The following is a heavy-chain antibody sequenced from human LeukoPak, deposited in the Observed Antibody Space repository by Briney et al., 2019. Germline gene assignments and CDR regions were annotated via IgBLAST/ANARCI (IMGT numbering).Heavy chain of an antibody. CDR1: GFSFSSYA. D-gene: IGHD3-3*01. J-gene: IGHJ5*02. CDR2: ISYDGTNK. CDR3: ARGVQPYDFWSGYYPRYRGDWFDP. Sequence: PGRSLRLSCAASGFSFSSYAMPWVRQAPGKGLEWVAVISYDGTNKYYADSVKGRFTISRDNSKNTLYLQMNSLRAEDTAVFYCARGVQPYDFWSGYYPRYRGDWFDPWGQGTLVTVSS. V-gene: IGHV3-30-3*01.